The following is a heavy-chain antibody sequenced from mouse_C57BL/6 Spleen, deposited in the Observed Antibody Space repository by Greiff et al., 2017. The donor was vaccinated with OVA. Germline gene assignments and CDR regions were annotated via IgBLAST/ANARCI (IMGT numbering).Heavy chain of an antibody. CDR2: ISNGGGST. CDR1: GFTFSDYY. Sequence: EVQGVESGGGLVQPGGSLKLSCAASGFTFSDYYMYWVRQTPEKRLEWVAYISNGGGSTYYPDTVKGRFTISRDNAKNTLYLQMSRLKSEDTAMYYCARHDPDVWGTGTTVTVSS. CDR3: ARHDPDV. V-gene: IGHV5-12*01. J-gene: IGHJ1*03.